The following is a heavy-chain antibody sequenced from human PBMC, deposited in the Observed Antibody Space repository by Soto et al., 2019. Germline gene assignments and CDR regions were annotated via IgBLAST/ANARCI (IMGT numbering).Heavy chain of an antibody. CDR3: AKDGSSGWPDAFDI. D-gene: IGHD6-19*01. CDR2: ISWDGGST. Sequence: GGSLRLSCAASGFTFDDYTMHWARQAPGKGLEWVSLISWDGGSTYYADSVKGRFTISRDNSKNSLYLQMNSLRTEDTALYYCAKDGSSGWPDAFDIWGQGTMVTVSS. V-gene: IGHV3-43*01. CDR1: GFTFDDYT. J-gene: IGHJ3*02.